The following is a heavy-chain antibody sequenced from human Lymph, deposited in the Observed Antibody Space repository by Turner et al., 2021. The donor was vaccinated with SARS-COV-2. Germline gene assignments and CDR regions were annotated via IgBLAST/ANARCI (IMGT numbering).Heavy chain of an antibody. J-gene: IGHJ6*02. CDR1: GYTFTGSY. CDR2: INPNSGGT. Sequence: QVQLAQSGAEVKKPGASVNVSCKASGYTFTGSYMHWVRQAHGQVLEGMGWINPNSGGTNYAHKFQGRVTMTRDTSISAAYMELSRLRSDDTAVYYCARDVERYNDFWSGYSGGYGMDVWGQGTTVTVSS. CDR3: ARDVERYNDFWSGYSGGYGMDV. V-gene: IGHV1-2*07. D-gene: IGHD3-3*01.